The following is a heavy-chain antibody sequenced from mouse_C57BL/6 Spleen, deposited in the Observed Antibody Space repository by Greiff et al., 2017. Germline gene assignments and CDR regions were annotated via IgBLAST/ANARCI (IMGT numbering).Heavy chain of an antibody. V-gene: IGHV1-59*01. J-gene: IGHJ2*01. CDR3: ARFYPGDY. CDR1: GYTFTSYW. Sequence: VQLQQPGAELVRPGTSVKLSCKASGYTFTSYWMHWVKQRPGQGLEWIGVIDPSDSYTNYNQKFKGKATLTVDTSSSTAYMQLSSLTSEDSAVCYCARFYPGDYWGQGTTLTVSS. CDR2: IDPSDSYT.